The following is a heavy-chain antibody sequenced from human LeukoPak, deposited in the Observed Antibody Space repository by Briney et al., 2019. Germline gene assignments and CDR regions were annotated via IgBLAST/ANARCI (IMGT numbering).Heavy chain of an antibody. D-gene: IGHD4-17*01. V-gene: IGHV1-8*01. CDR2: MNPNSGNT. CDR1: GYTFTSYD. CDR3: ARGGDYGDYLSYYYCYGMDV. Sequence: ASVTVSCTASGYTFTSYDINWVRQATGQGLEWMGWMNPNSGNTGYAQKFQGRVTMTRNTSISTAYMELSSLRSEDTAVYYCARGGDYGDYLSYYYCYGMDVWGQGTTVTVSS. J-gene: IGHJ6*02.